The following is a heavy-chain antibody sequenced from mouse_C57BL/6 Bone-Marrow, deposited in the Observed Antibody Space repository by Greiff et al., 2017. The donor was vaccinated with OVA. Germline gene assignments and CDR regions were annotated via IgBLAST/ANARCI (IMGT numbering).Heavy chain of an antibody. CDR3: DREGDGPFWY. D-gene: IGHD2-3*01. CDR2: INPNNGGT. CDR1: GYTFTDYY. J-gene: IGHJ3*01. V-gene: IGHV1-26*01. Sequence: EVKLQQSGPELVKPGASVKISCKASGYTFTDYYMNWVKQSHGKSLEWIGDINPNNGGTRYNQKFKGKATLTVDKSSSTDYMELRSLTAEDAAFYYCDREGDGPFWYWGQGTMVTV.